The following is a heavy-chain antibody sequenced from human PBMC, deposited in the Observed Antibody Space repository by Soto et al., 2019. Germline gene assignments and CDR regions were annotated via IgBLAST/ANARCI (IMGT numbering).Heavy chain of an antibody. Sequence: QVQLVESGGAVVQAGGSLGLSCPASGFTFSTYGMHWVRQAPGKGPEWVAVMSHDGSHKAFLDSVKGRFIISRDNSKNTLYLQMNSLRPDDTAVYYCARLPRSGWDHYYYGMDVWGQGTTVIVSS. CDR2: MSHDGSHK. CDR1: GFTFSTYG. D-gene: IGHD6-19*01. J-gene: IGHJ6*02. CDR3: ARLPRSGWDHYYYGMDV. V-gene: IGHV3-30*03.